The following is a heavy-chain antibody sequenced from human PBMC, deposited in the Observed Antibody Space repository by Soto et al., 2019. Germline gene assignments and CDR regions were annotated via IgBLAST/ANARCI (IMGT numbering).Heavy chain of an antibody. CDR1: GFTFSSYG. Sequence: GGSLRLYCAASGFTFSSYGMHWVRQAPGKGLEWVAVISYDGSNKYYADSVKGRFTISRDNSKNTLYLQMNSLRAEDTAVYYCAKDGPGRDSAFDIWGQGTMVTVSS. V-gene: IGHV3-30*18. CDR2: ISYDGSNK. J-gene: IGHJ3*02. CDR3: AKDGPGRDSAFDI. D-gene: IGHD2-15*01.